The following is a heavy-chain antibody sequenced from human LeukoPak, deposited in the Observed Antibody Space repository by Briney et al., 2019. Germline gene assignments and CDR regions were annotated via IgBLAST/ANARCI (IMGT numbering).Heavy chain of an antibody. V-gene: IGHV4-59*01. Sequence: SETLSLTCTVSGGSISSYYWSWIRQPPGKGLEWIGYIYYSGSTNYNPSLKSRVTISVDTSKNQFSLKLSSVTAADTAVYYCAKGFSLRSYFDYWGQGTLVTVSS. D-gene: IGHD4-17*01. CDR2: IYYSGST. CDR3: AKGFSLRSYFDY. CDR1: GGSISSYY. J-gene: IGHJ4*02.